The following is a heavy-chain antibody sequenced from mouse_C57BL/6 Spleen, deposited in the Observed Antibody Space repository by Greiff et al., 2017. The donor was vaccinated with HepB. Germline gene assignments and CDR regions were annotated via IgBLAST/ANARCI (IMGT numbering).Heavy chain of an antibody. CDR2: INPSSGYT. V-gene: IGHV1-4*01. J-gene: IGHJ4*01. CDR1: GYTFTSYT. Sequence: QVLLKQSGAELARPGASVKMSCKASGYTFTSYTMHWVKQRPGQGLEWIGYINPSSGYTKYNQKFKDKATLTADKSSSTAYMQLSSLTSEDSAVYYCAREGPRDAMDYWGQGTSVTVSS. CDR3: AREGPRDAMDY. D-gene: IGHD3-3*01.